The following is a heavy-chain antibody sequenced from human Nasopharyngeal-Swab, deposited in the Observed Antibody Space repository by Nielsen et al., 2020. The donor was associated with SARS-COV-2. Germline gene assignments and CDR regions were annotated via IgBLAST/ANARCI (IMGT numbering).Heavy chain of an antibody. J-gene: IGHJ4*02. CDR3: ARRKDLFDY. CDR2: IKQDGSEK. Sequence: GESLKISCAASGFTFSSYWMSWVRQAPGKGLERVANIKQDGSEKYYVDSVKGRFTISRDNAKNSLYLQMNSLRAEDTAVYYCARRKDLFDYWGQGTLVTVSS. V-gene: IGHV3-7*01. CDR1: GFTFSSYW. D-gene: IGHD2-15*01.